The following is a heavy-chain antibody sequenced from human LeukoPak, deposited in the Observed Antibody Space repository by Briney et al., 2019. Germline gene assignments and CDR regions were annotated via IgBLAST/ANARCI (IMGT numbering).Heavy chain of an antibody. CDR2: IYPGNSDT. Sequence: GESLKISCKGSGYIFTSYWIGWVRQMPGKGLEWVGIIYPGNSDTRYSPSFQGQVTISADKSISTAYLHWSSLKASDTAMYYCARRGYCSGGSCYSAPFDYWGQGSPVTVSS. V-gene: IGHV5-51*01. D-gene: IGHD2-15*01. CDR3: ARRGYCSGGSCYSAPFDY. J-gene: IGHJ4*02. CDR1: GYIFTSYW.